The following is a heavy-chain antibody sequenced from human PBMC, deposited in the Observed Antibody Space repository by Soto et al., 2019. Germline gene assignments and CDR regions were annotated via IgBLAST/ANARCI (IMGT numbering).Heavy chain of an antibody. J-gene: IGHJ6*02. CDR3: ARARVAYGSGSYYPLEYYGMDV. D-gene: IGHD3-10*01. CDR1: GYTFTSYG. CDR2: ISAYNGNT. V-gene: IGHV1-18*01. Sequence: GASVKVSCKASGYTFTSYGISWVRQAPGQGLEWMGWISAYNGNTNYAQKHKGRVTMTTDTSTSTAYMELRSLRSDDTAVYYCARARVAYGSGSYYPLEYYGMDVWGQGTTVTVSS.